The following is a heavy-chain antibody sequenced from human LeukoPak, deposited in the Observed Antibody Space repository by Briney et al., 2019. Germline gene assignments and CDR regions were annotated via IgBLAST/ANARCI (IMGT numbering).Heavy chain of an antibody. Sequence: ASVKVSCKASGCTFTGYYMHWVRQAPGQGLEWMGWINPNSGGTNYAQKFQGRVTMTRDTSISTAYMELSRLRSDDTAVYYCARGDIVVAPGVDYWGQGTLVTVSS. J-gene: IGHJ4*02. CDR1: GCTFTGYY. D-gene: IGHD2-2*01. CDR2: INPNSGGT. CDR3: ARGDIVVAPGVDY. V-gene: IGHV1-2*02.